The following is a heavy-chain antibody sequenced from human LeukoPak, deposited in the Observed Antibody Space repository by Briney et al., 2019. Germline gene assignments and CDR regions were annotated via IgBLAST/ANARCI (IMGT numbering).Heavy chain of an antibody. CDR1: GFTFSSYA. Sequence: GGSLRLSCAASGFTFSSYAMSWVRQAPGKGLEWVSAISGSGGSTYYADSVKGRFTISRDNSKNTLYLQMNSLRAEDTAVYYCAKDSYYYGSGSYFDYWGQGTLVTVSS. CDR2: ISGSGGST. V-gene: IGHV3-23*01. CDR3: AKDSYYYGSGSYFDY. J-gene: IGHJ4*02. D-gene: IGHD3-10*01.